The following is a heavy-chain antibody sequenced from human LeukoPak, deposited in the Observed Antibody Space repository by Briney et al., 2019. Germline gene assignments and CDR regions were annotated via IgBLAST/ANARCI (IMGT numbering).Heavy chain of an antibody. J-gene: IGHJ4*02. Sequence: PGGSLRLSCAASGFTFSSYAMSWVRQAPGKGLEWVSAISGSGGSTYYADSVKGRFTISRDNSKNTLYLQMNSLRAEDTAVYYCAKDPEVDYDSSGPTFDYWGQGTLVTVSS. V-gene: IGHV3-23*01. CDR1: GFTFSSYA. D-gene: IGHD3-22*01. CDR2: ISGSGGST. CDR3: AKDPEVDYDSSGPTFDY.